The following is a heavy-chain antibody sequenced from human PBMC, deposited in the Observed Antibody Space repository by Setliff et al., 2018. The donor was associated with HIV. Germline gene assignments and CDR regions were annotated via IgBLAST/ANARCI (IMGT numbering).Heavy chain of an antibody. CDR2: IYYTGST. CDR1: GGSISNYY. Sequence: SETLSLTCTVSGGSISNYYWSWIRQSPEKGLEWIGYIYYTGSTNYNPSLKSRVTISIDTSKNQFSLKLSSVTAADTAVYYCARHQGKYYDSSGYSGWFFDLWGRGTLVTVSS. CDR3: ARHQGKYYDSSGYSGWFFDL. D-gene: IGHD3-22*01. J-gene: IGHJ2*01. V-gene: IGHV4-59*08.